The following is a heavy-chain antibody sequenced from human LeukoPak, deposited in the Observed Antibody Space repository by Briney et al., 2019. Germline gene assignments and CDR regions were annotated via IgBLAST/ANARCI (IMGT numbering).Heavy chain of an antibody. CDR2: IYHGGTT. Sequence: SETLSLTCTVSGGSISSYYWSWIRQPPGKGLEWIGSIYHGGTTYYNPSLKSRVTISVDKSKNQFSLKLSSVTAADTAAYYCARGYGDYEDYWGQGTLVTVSS. D-gene: IGHD4-17*01. CDR1: GGSISSYY. V-gene: IGHV4-59*12. J-gene: IGHJ4*02. CDR3: ARGYGDYEDY.